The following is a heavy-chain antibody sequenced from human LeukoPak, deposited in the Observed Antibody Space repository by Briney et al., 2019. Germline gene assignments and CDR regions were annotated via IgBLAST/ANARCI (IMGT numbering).Heavy chain of an antibody. CDR3: ARYRLTDSPINWFDP. CDR2: MNPNSGNT. CDR1: GYTFTSYD. Sequence: ASVKVSCKASGYTFTSYDTNWVRQATGQGLEWMGWMNPNSGNTGYAQKLQGRVTMTTDTSTNTAYMELGSLRSDDTAVYYCARYRLTDSPINWFDPWGQGTLVTVSS. D-gene: IGHD1-14*01. J-gene: IGHJ5*02. V-gene: IGHV1-8*01.